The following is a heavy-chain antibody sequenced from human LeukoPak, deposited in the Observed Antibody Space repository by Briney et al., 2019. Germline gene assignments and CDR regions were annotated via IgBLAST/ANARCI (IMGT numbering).Heavy chain of an antibody. CDR2: IWYDGSYK. V-gene: IGHV3-33*01. J-gene: IGHJ5*02. CDR3: ARTSDPWLQLT. Sequence: PGRSLRLSCSASGFAFSNYGVHWVRQAPGKGLEWVAVIWYDGSYKYYADSVKGRFSISRDNAQTSLYLQMNSLGAEDTAVYYCARTSDPWLQLTWGQGTLVTVSS. CDR1: GFAFSNYG. D-gene: IGHD5-24*01.